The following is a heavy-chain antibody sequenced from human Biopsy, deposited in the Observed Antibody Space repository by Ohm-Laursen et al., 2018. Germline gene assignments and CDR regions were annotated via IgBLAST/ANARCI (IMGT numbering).Heavy chain of an antibody. CDR3: VRGVDYYDPYHYYALDV. CDR2: INHSGRT. D-gene: IGHD3-22*01. CDR1: GESFNGYY. J-gene: IGHJ6*02. Sequence: TLSLTCAVYGESFNGYYWSWIRQTPTKGLEWIGEINHSGRTNYNPSLKSRVTISVDTSKNQFSLKVRSVTAADTAVYYCVRGVDYYDPYHYYALDVWDQGTTVTVSS. V-gene: IGHV4-34*01.